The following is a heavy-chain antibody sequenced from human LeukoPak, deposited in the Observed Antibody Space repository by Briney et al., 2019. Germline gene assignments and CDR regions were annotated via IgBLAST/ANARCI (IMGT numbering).Heavy chain of an antibody. CDR1: GGSISSYY. CDR3: ARDNGLAAAGSNYYGMDV. V-gene: IGHV4-59*01. Sequence: SETLSLTCTVSGGSISSYYWSWIRQPPGKGLEWIGYIYYSGSTNYNPSLKSRVTISVDTSKNQFSLKLSSVTAADTAVYYCARDNGLAAAGSNYYGMDVWGQGTTVTVSS. D-gene: IGHD6-13*01. CDR2: IYYSGST. J-gene: IGHJ6*02.